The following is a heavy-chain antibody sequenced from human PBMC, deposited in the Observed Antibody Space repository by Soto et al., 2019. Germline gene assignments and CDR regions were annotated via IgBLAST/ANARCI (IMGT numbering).Heavy chain of an antibody. Sequence: GESLKISCEGSGYTFTTYWIGWVRQMPGKGLEWMGIIYPGDSDTRYSPSFQGQVTISADKSISTAYLRWSSLKASDTAMYYCASMIRGSGYGMDAWGQGTTVTVSS. J-gene: IGHJ6*02. V-gene: IGHV5-51*01. CDR1: GYTFTTYW. CDR2: IYPGDSDT. CDR3: ASMIRGSGYGMDA. D-gene: IGHD3-10*01.